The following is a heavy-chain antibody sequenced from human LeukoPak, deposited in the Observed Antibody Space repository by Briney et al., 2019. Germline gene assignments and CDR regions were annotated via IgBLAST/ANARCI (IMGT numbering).Heavy chain of an antibody. CDR3: ARLYCSGASCYANLDY. Sequence: GGSLRLSCAAFGFTFSSYEMEWVRQAPGKGLEWVANIKQDGSQKYYVDSVRGRFTISRDNAENSLYLQMNSLTAEDTAVYYCARLYCSGASCYANLDYWGQGTLVAVSS. CDR2: IKQDGSQK. CDR1: GFTFSSYE. D-gene: IGHD2-15*01. J-gene: IGHJ4*02. V-gene: IGHV3-7*04.